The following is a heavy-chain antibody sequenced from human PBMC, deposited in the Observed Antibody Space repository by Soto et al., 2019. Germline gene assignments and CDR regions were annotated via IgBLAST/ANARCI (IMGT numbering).Heavy chain of an antibody. J-gene: IGHJ4*02. D-gene: IGHD2-2*01. CDR1: GFTFSSYA. V-gene: IGHV3-23*01. CDR3: AKDTGVVPAATFDY. CDR2: ISGSGGST. Sequence: GGSLRLSCAASGFTFSSYAMSWVRQAPGKGLEWVSAISGSGGSTYYADSVKGRFTISRDNSKNTLYLQMNSMRAEDTAVYYCAKDTGVVPAATFDYWGQGTLVTVSS.